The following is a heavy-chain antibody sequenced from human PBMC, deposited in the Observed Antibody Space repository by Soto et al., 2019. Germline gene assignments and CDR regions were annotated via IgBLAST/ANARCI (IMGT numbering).Heavy chain of an antibody. D-gene: IGHD1-26*01. Sequence: EVQLLESGGGLGQPGGSLRLSCAASGFTFSSYAMSWVRQAPGKGLEWVSGISGRGGSTYYADSVKGRFTISRDNSKNTWYRQMNSLRAEDTAVYYCAKDRGSWGDTQPFTYWGQGTLVIVSS. CDR2: ISGRGGST. CDR1: GFTFSSYA. CDR3: AKDRGSWGDTQPFTY. V-gene: IGHV3-23*01. J-gene: IGHJ4*02.